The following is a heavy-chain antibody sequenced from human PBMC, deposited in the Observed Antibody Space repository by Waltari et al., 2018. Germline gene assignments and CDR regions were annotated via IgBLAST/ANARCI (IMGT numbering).Heavy chain of an antibody. J-gene: IGHJ4*02. CDR1: GGSISSYY. D-gene: IGHD6-19*01. CDR3: GGGEESSGWNY. V-gene: IGHV4-59*01. CDR2: IYYSGSN. Sequence: QVQLQESGPGLVKPSETLSLTCTVSGGSISSYYWSWIRQPPGKGLEWIGYIYYSGSNKYNPSLKGRGNKTVETAKNQVSLKVSSVNAGDTGGYYCGGGEESSGWNYWGQGTLVTVSS.